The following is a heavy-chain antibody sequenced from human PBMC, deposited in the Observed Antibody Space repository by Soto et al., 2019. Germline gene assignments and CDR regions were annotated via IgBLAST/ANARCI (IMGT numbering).Heavy chain of an antibody. D-gene: IGHD5-12*01. Sequence: GGSLRLSCAASGFTFSDYYMSWIRQAPGKGLEWVSYISSSGSTIYYADSVKGRFTISRDNAKNSLYLQMNSLRAEDTAVYYCAIEGLGYEVVYAFDIWGQGTMVTVSS. V-gene: IGHV3-11*01. CDR1: GFTFSDYY. J-gene: IGHJ3*02. CDR2: ISSSGSTI. CDR3: AIEGLGYEVVYAFDI.